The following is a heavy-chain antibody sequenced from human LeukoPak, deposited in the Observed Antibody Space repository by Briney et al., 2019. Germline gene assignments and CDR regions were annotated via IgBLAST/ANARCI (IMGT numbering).Heavy chain of an antibody. V-gene: IGHV4-59*01. J-gene: IGHJ4*02. Sequence: SETLSLTCPVSGGSISTYYWSWIRQPPGKGLEWVGYISYTGSTTYTPSLKSRVTISVDTSKNQFSLKLSSVTAADTAVYFCARGSLRYGDYGGSLFDYWGQGTLVTVSS. CDR1: GGSISTYY. D-gene: IGHD4-17*01. CDR3: ARGSLRYGDYGGSLFDY. CDR2: ISYTGST.